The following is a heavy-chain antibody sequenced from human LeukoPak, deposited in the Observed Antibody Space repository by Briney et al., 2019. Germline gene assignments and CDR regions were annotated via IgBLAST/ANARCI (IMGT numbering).Heavy chain of an antibody. CDR2: ISAYNGNT. CDR1: GYTFTSYG. D-gene: IGHD6-19*01. J-gene: IGHJ4*02. CDR3: ATPRGSSGWYDSLDY. Sequence: ASVKVSCKASGYTFTSYGISWVRQAPGQGLEWMGWISAYNGNTNYAQKLQGRVTMTTDTSTSTAYMELRSLRSDDTAVYYCATPRGSSGWYDSLDYWGQGTLVTVSS. V-gene: IGHV1-18*01.